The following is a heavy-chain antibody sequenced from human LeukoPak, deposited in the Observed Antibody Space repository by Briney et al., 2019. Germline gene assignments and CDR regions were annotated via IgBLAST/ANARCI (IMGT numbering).Heavy chain of an antibody. CDR1: GYTFTTYG. Sequence: GASVKVSCNASGYTFTTYGISCVRQAPGEGLEWMGWISAYNGNTNYAQKLQGRVTMTTDTSTSTAYMELRSLRSDDTAVYYCARVRLPGDAFDIWGQGTMVTVSS. CDR2: ISAYNGNT. CDR3: ARVRLPGDAFDI. J-gene: IGHJ3*02. V-gene: IGHV1-18*01.